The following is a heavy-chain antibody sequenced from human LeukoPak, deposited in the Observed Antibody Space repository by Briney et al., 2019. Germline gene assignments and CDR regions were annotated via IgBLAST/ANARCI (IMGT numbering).Heavy chain of an antibody. CDR3: AKGLSGSYSGYFQH. D-gene: IGHD1-26*01. CDR2: ISGSGDST. J-gene: IGHJ1*01. CDR1: GFTFSTYA. Sequence: GGSLRLSCAASGFTFSTYAVNWVRQAPGKGLEWVSTISGSGDSTYYADSVKGRFTISRDNAKNSPYLQMNSLRAEDTALYYCAKGLSGSYSGYFQHWGQGTLVTVSS. V-gene: IGHV3-23*01.